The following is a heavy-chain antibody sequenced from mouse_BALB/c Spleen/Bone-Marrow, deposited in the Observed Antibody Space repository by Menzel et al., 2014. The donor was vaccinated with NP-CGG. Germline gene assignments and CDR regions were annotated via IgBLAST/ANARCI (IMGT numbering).Heavy chain of an antibody. Sequence: EVKLVESGGDLVKPGGSLKLSCAASGITFSSYGMSWVRQTPDKRLEWVASISGDGFYTYYSDSVKGRFTISRDNAKSTLYLQMSSLKSEDTAMYYCTRNGFYYYGSSRYFTMDYWGQGTSVTVSS. D-gene: IGHD1-1*01. J-gene: IGHJ4*01. CDR1: GITFSSYG. V-gene: IGHV5-6*01. CDR2: ISGDGFYT. CDR3: TRNGFYYYGSSRYFTMDY.